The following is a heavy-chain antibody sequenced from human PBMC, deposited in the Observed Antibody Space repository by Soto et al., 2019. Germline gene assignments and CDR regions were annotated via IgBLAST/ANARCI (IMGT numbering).Heavy chain of an antibody. CDR3: ARGGLGEYYGMDV. V-gene: IGHV4-61*08. Sequence: PSETLSLTCTVSGGSITSGGYFWSWIRQHPGKGLEWIGYIYYSGSTTYNPSLKSRVTISLDTSKNKFSLKLKSVTAADTAVYYCARGGLGEYYGMDVWGQG. J-gene: IGHJ6*02. CDR2: IYYSGST. D-gene: IGHD3-10*01. CDR1: GGSITSGGYF.